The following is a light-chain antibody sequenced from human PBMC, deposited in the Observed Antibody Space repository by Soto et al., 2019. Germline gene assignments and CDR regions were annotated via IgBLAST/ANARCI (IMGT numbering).Light chain of an antibody. V-gene: IGKV1-33*01. CDR2: GAS. CDR3: QQYYSVPLT. CDR1: QDIREF. J-gene: IGKJ4*01. Sequence: DIQMTQSPSSLSASVGDRVTITCQASQDIREFLNRYQQKPGKAPKLLINGASNLETGVPSRFSGSGSGTDFTFTISSLQPEDIATYYCQQYYSVPLTFGGGTKVETK.